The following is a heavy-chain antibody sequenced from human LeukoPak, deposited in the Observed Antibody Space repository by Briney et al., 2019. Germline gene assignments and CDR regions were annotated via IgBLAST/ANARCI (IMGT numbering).Heavy chain of an antibody. D-gene: IGHD3-10*01. V-gene: IGHV1-69*13. J-gene: IGHJ4*02. CDR1: GDTFNNYA. CDR3: ARLGTHMVSSYFDY. Sequence: SVKVSCKASGDTFNNYAISWVRQAPGQGLEWMGGIIPMYDMANYAQKFQGGVTITADESTSTVYVELNSLRSEDTAVYYCARLGTHMVSSYFDYWGQGTLVTVSS. CDR2: IIPMYDMA.